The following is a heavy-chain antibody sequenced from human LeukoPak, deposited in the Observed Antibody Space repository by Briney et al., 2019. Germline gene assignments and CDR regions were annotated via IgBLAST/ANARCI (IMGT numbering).Heavy chain of an antibody. J-gene: IGHJ4*02. CDR1: GFTFSSYG. CDR2: IRYDGSNK. D-gene: IGHD4-11*01. Sequence: GGSLRLSCAASGFTFSSYGMHWVRQAPGKGLEWAAFIRYDGSNKYYADSVKGRFTISRDNSKNTLYLQMNSLRAEDTAVYYCAKDRNVENPAYFDYWGQGTLVTVSS. V-gene: IGHV3-30*02. CDR3: AKDRNVENPAYFDY.